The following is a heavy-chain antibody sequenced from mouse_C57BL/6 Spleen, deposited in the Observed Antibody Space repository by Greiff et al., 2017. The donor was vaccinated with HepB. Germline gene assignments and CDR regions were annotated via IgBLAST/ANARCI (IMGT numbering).Heavy chain of an antibody. CDR1: GFTFTDYY. CDR3: ARLTSYYAMDY. CDR2: IRNKANGYTT. V-gene: IGHV7-3*01. D-gene: IGHD4-1*01. Sequence: EVKLVESGGGLVQPGGSLSLSCAASGFTFTDYYMSWVRQPPGKALEWLGFIRNKANGYTTEYSASVKGRFTISRDNSQSILYLQMNALRAEDSATYYCARLTSYYAMDYWGQGTSVTVSS. J-gene: IGHJ4*01.